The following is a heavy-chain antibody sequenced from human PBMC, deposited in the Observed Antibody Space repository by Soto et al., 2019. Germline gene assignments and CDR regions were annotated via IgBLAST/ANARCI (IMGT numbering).Heavy chain of an antibody. D-gene: IGHD2-15*01. Sequence: GAPVKVSCQASGGTFSSYTISWVRQAPGQGLEWMGRIIPILGIANYAQKFQGRVTITADKSTSTAYMELSSLRSEDTAVYYCASGVYCSGGSCYSGFDYWGQGTLVTVSS. J-gene: IGHJ4*02. V-gene: IGHV1-69*02. CDR3: ASGVYCSGGSCYSGFDY. CDR2: IIPILGIA. CDR1: GGTFSSYT.